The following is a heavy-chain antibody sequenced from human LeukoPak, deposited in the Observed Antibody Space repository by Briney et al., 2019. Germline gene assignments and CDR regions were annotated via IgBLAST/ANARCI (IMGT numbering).Heavy chain of an antibody. V-gene: IGHV4-59*01. D-gene: IGHD6-13*01. CDR3: AREGVAATGLDY. Sequence: PSETLSLTCIVSGGSITGYFWSWIRQPPGKGLEWIAYIYYSGDTNYNPSLKSRVTMSVDTSKNQFSLKLSSLTAADTAVYYCAREGVAATGLDYWGQGTLVTVSS. CDR2: IYYSGDT. J-gene: IGHJ4*02. CDR1: GGSITGYF.